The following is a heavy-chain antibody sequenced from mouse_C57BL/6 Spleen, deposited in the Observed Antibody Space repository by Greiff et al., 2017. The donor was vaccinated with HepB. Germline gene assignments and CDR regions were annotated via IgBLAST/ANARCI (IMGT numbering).Heavy chain of an antibody. CDR3: ARDDHYGSSFPYYFDY. CDR1: GFTFSSYA. V-gene: IGHV5-4*01. Sequence: EVKLMESGGGLVKPGGSLKLSCAASGFTFSSYAMSWVRQTPEKRLEWVATISDGGSYTYYPDNVKGRFTISRDNAKNNLYLQMSHLKSEDTAMYYCARDDHYGSSFPYYFDYWGQGTTRTVSS. D-gene: IGHD1-1*01. J-gene: IGHJ2*01. CDR2: ISDGGSYT.